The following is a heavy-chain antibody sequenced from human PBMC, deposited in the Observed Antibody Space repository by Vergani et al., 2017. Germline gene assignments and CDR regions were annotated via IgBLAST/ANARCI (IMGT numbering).Heavy chain of an antibody. CDR1: GGSISSGGYS. J-gene: IGHJ5*02. CDR3: ARGYGSGGSCCYRRKINWFDP. CDR2: IYHSGST. D-gene: IGHD2-15*01. V-gene: IGHV4-30-2*01. Sequence: QLQLQESGSGLVKPSQTLSLTCAVSGGSISSGGYSWSWIRQPPGKGLEWIGYIYHSGSTYYNPSLKSRVTISVDMSKNQFSLKLSSVTAADTAVYYCARGYGSGGSCCYRRKINWFDPWGQGTLVTVSS.